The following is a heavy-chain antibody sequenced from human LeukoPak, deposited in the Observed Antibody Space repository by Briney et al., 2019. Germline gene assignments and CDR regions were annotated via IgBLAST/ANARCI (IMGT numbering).Heavy chain of an antibody. CDR1: GYTFTSYG. CDR3: ARGLPTYYYDSSGYYYGFDY. Sequence: ASVKVSCKASGYTFTSYGISWVRQAPGQGLEWMGWISAYNGNTNYAQKLQGRVTMTKDTSTSTAYMELRSLRSDDTAVYYCARGLPTYYYDSSGYYYGFDYWGQGTLVTVSS. D-gene: IGHD3-22*01. V-gene: IGHV1-18*01. J-gene: IGHJ4*02. CDR2: ISAYNGNT.